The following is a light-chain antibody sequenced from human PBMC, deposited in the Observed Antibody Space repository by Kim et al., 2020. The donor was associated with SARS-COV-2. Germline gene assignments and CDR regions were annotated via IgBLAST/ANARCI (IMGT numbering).Light chain of an antibody. CDR1: QLVTSTY. J-gene: IGKJ4*01. V-gene: IGKV3-20*01. CDR3: QQYGSSPLT. CDR2: GAS. Sequence: STGERATLSCRASQLVTSTYLAWYQQKPGQAPRLLIYGASSRAAGIPDRFSGSGSGTDFTLTISRLEPEDFAVYYCQQYGSSPLTFGGGTKVDIK.